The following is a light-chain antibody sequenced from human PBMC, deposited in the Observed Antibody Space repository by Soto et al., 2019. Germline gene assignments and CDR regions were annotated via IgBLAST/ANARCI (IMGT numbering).Light chain of an antibody. CDR3: QSYDSSLSASV. Sequence: QSVLTQPPSVSGAPGQRVTISCTGSSSNIGAGYDVQWYQQLPGTAPKLLIYGDTNRPSGVPDRFSGSNSGTSASLAITGLQVEDESDYYCQSYDSSLSASVFGGGIKLTVL. V-gene: IGLV1-40*01. J-gene: IGLJ3*02. CDR2: GDT. CDR1: SSNIGAGYD.